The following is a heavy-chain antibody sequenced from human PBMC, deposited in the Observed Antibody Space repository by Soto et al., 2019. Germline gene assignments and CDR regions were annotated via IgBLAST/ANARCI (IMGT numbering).Heavy chain of an antibody. CDR2: IWYDGSNK. CDR3: AREGSPAAAADY. J-gene: IGHJ4*02. CDR1: GFTFSSYG. Sequence: QVPLVESGGGVVQPGRSLRLSFAASGFTFSSYGMHWVRQAPGKGLEWVAVIWYDGSNKYYADSVKGRFTISRDNSKNTLYLQMNSLRAEDTAVYYCAREGSPAAAADYWGQGTLVTVSS. V-gene: IGHV3-33*01. D-gene: IGHD6-13*01.